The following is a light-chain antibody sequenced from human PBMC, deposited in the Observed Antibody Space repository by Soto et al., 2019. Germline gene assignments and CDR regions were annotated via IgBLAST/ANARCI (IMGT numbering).Light chain of an antibody. CDR1: SSNIGSHS. Sequence: QSVLTQPPSASGTPGQRVTISCSGSSSNIGSHSVNWYQQLPGTAPKLLIYNNAQRPSGVPDRFSGSKSGTSASLAISGLQSEDEADYYCAAWDDSLNGVVFGGGTKLTVL. CDR2: NNA. CDR3: AAWDDSLNGVV. V-gene: IGLV1-44*01. J-gene: IGLJ2*01.